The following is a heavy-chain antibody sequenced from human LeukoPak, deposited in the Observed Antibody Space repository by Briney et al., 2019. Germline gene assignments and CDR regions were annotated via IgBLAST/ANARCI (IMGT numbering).Heavy chain of an antibody. D-gene: IGHD4-23*01. Sequence: GWSLRLSCAASVFNSSTYRVHSVRQAPGKGLVWVSRINPDGSRTDYADSVKGRFTNSRDNAKNTLYLQMNSLRAEDTAVYSCARDLRGNRDYWGQGILVTVSA. CDR3: ARDLRGNRDY. V-gene: IGHV3-74*01. CDR1: VFNSSTYR. J-gene: IGHJ4*02. CDR2: INPDGSRT.